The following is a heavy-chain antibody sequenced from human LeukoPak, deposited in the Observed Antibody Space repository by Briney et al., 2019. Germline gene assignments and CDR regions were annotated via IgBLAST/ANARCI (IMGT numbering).Heavy chain of an antibody. J-gene: IGHJ4*02. D-gene: IGHD3-10*01. CDR3: ARGLSYYGSAPPGYFDY. CDR1: GYTFTSYG. Sequence: ASVKVSCKASGYTFTSYGISWVRQAPGQGIEWMGWISAYNGNTNYAQKLQGRVTMTTDTSTSTAYMELRSLRSDDTAVYYCARGLSYYGSAPPGYFDYWGQGTLVTVSS. V-gene: IGHV1-18*01. CDR2: ISAYNGNT.